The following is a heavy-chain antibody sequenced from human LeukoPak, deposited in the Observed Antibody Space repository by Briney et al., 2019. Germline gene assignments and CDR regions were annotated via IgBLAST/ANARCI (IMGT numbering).Heavy chain of an antibody. CDR2: ISGSGGST. CDR3: ANHPGIAVAGYFDY. J-gene: IGHJ4*02. CDR1: GFTFSSYA. Sequence: GGSLRLSCAASGFTFSSYAMSWVRQAPGKGLEWVSAISGSGGSTYYADSVKGRFTISRDNSKNTLYLQMNSLRAEDTAVYYCANHPGIAVAGYFDYWGQGTLSPSPQ. D-gene: IGHD6-19*01. V-gene: IGHV3-23*01.